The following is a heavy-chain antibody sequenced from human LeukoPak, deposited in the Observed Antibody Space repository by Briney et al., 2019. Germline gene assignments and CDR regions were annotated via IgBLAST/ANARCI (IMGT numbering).Heavy chain of an antibody. V-gene: IGHV3-11*01. CDR3: AAGRDIAVAGPGGYFDY. CDR1: GFTSSDYH. CDR2: ISPGGNTI. Sequence: GGSLRLSCAASGFTSSDYHMNWIRQAPGKGLEWVSYISPGGNTIYFADSVNGRFTLSRDSARNSLSLQMNSLTAEDTAVYYCAAGRDIAVAGPGGYFDYWGRGTLVTVSS. J-gene: IGHJ4*02. D-gene: IGHD6-19*01.